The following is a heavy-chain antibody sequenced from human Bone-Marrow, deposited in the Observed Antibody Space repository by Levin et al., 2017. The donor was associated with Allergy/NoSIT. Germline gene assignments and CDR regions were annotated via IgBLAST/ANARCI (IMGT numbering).Heavy chain of an antibody. CDR1: GFTFSDAW. CDR3: IGTTLAGDY. J-gene: IGHJ4*02. D-gene: IGHD1/OR15-1a*01. CDR2: IKSKEDGGTA. V-gene: IGHV3-15*01. Sequence: GGSLRLSCAASGFTFSDAWMRWVRQAPGKGLEWVGRIKSKEDGGTADYGAPVKGRFTISRDDSTDTVYLQMHSLKTEDSGVYFCIGTTLAGDYWGQGALVTVSS.